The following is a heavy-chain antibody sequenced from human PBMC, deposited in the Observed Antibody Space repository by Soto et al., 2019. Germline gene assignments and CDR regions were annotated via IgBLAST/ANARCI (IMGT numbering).Heavy chain of an antibody. D-gene: IGHD1-1*01. V-gene: IGHV3-30-3*01. Sequence: QVQLVESGGGVVQPGRSLRLSCAASGFTFSNNAMDWVRQAPGKGLEWVAVISHDGSNKYIAESVKGRFTISRDNSKNTLFLQMNSLRAEDTCVYYCARGTTTCAFSAMDVWGQGTTVTVSS. J-gene: IGHJ6*02. CDR2: ISHDGSNK. CDR3: ARGTTTCAFSAMDV. CDR1: GFTFSNNA.